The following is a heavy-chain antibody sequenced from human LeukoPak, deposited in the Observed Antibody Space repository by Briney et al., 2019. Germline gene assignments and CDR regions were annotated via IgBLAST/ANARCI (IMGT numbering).Heavy chain of an antibody. CDR1: GFTFNNYG. CDR2: ISSSSSTI. V-gene: IGHV3-48*04. J-gene: IGHJ4*02. CDR3: AKGPRGYFDWLAF. Sequence: GGSLRLSCAASGFTFNNYGMNWVRQAPGKGLEWVSYISSSSSTIYYADSVKGRFTISRDNAKNSLYLQMNSLRAEDTALYYCAKGPRGYFDWLAFWGQGTLVTVSS. D-gene: IGHD3-9*01.